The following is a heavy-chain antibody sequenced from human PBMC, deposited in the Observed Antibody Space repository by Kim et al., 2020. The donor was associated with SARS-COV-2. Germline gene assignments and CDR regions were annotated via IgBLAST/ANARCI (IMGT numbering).Heavy chain of an antibody. V-gene: IGHV1-24*01. CDR2: FDPQGGKT. D-gene: IGHD3-16*01. Sequence: ASVKVSCKVSGYTLTELCVHWVRQGPGNRLEWMGTFDPQGGKTLFAQNFQGRLTLTEDTASDTAYMELSSLRSDDTAVYFCATGPLSTWLRFGDDWGQGTLVTVSP. CDR1: GYTLTELC. J-gene: IGHJ4*02. CDR3: ATGPLSTWLRFGDD.